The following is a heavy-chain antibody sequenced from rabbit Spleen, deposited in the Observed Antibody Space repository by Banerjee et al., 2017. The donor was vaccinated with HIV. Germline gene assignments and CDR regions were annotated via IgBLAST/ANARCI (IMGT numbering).Heavy chain of an antibody. CDR1: GFSFTDKD. Sequence: QEQLVESGGGLVQPEGSLTLTCKASGFSFTDKDVMCWVRQAPGKGLEWIGCINTITGKAVYASSVKGRFTISRDNAQNTVFLQMTSLTAADTATYFCARSYADFSGYNLYFNLWGPGTLVTVS. V-gene: IGHV1S47*01. D-gene: IGHD1-1*01. CDR3: ARSYADFSGYNLYFNL. J-gene: IGHJ4*01. CDR2: INTITGKA.